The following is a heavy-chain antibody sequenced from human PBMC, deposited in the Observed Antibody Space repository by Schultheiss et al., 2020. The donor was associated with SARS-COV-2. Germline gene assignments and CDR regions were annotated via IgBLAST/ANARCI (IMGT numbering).Heavy chain of an antibody. CDR3: ARIGGNSPEEY. CDR2: ISAYNGNT. Sequence: ASVKVSCKASGDTFSGYAISWVRQAPGQGLEWMGWISAYNGNTNYGQNLQGRVTMTTDTTTSTAYMELRSLRSDDTAVYYCARIGGNSPEEYWGQGTLVTVAS. CDR1: GDTFSGYA. V-gene: IGHV1-18*01. J-gene: IGHJ4*02. D-gene: IGHD4-23*01.